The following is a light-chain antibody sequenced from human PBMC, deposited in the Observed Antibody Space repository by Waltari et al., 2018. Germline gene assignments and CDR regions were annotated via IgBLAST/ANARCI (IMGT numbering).Light chain of an antibody. CDR3: ATWDDSLNGPV. CDR2: SNN. V-gene: IGLV1-44*01. CDR1: SSNIGRNT. J-gene: IGLJ3*02. Sequence: QSVLTQPPSASGTPGQRVTVYCSGSSSNIGRNTVNWYQQLPGTAPKLLIYSNNQRPSGAPDRFSGSTSGTSASLAISGLQSEDEANYYCATWDDSLNGPVFGGGTKLTVL.